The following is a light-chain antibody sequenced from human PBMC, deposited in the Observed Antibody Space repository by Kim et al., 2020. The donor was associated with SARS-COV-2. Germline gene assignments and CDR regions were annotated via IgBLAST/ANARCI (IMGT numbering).Light chain of an antibody. V-gene: IGKV1-5*01. J-gene: IGKJ1*01. CDR1: QSVSRW. CDR3: QRRQT. CDR2: DGS. Sequence: DIQMTQSPSTLSASVGDRVTLTCRASQSVSRWLAWYQQKPGKAPKLLIYDGSNLQSGVPSRFSGSGSGTEFTLTISSLQPDDFAIYYCQRRQTFGQGTNVDI.